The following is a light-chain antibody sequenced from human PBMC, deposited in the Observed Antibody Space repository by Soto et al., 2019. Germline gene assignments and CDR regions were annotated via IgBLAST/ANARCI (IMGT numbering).Light chain of an antibody. Sequence: DIQLTQSPSFLSASVGDRVTITCRASQGISSYLSWYQQKPGKAPKILIYAASTLQTGVPSRFSGSGSGTDFTLTTSSLQPEDFATYYCQQLNSYPLTFGGGTKV. CDR2: AAS. V-gene: IGKV1-9*01. CDR3: QQLNSYPLT. J-gene: IGKJ4*01. CDR1: QGISSY.